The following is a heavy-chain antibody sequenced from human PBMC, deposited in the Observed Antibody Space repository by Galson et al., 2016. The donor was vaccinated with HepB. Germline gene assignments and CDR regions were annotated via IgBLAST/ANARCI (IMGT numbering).Heavy chain of an antibody. D-gene: IGHD6-13*01. V-gene: IGHV4-59*01. CDR2: IYYSGST. CDR1: GGSISSYY. CDR3: AREGSSSWWNWFDP. J-gene: IGHJ5*02. Sequence: ETLSLTCTVSGGSISSYYWSWIRQPPGKGLEWIGYIYYSGSTNYNPSLKSRVTISVDTSKNQISLKLSAVTAADTAVYYCAREGSSSWWNWFDPWGQGTLVTVSS.